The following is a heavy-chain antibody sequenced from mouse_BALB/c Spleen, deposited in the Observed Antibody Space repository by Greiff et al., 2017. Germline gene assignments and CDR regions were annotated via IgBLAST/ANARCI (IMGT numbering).Heavy chain of an antibody. CDR1: GFTLGSYT. CDR3: ARRVSDSSGYVAMDY. V-gene: IGHV5-12-2*01. CDR2: ISNGGGST. D-gene: IGHD3-2*01. J-gene: IGHJ4*01. Sequence: EVMLVESGGGLVQPGGSLKLSCAPPGFTLGSYTMSWVRQPPEKRLEWVAYISNGGGSTYYPDTVKGRFTISRDNAKNTLYLQMSSLKSEDTAMYYCARRVSDSSGYVAMDYWGQGTSVTVSS.